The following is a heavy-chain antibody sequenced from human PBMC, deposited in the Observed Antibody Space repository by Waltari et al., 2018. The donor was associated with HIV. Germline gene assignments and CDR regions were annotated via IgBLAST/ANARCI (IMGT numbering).Heavy chain of an antibody. Sequence: QVQLVQSGAEVKKPGSSVKVSCKASGGTVSSSYISWVRQAPGPGLEGMGASIPLFGEANDAHKFQGRLTITADESTSTAYMELSSLRSEDTAVYYCARVPDRSGYQRYAMDVWGQGTTVTVS. V-gene: IGHV1-69*01. CDR1: GGTVSSSY. D-gene: IGHD3-22*01. J-gene: IGHJ6*02. CDR3: ARVPDRSGYQRYAMDV. CDR2: SIPLFGEA.